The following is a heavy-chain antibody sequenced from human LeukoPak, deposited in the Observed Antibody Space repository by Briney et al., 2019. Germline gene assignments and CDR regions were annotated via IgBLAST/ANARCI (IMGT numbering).Heavy chain of an antibody. CDR2: ISYDGSNK. D-gene: IGHD5-12*01. CDR1: GFTFSSYA. CDR3: ARGSMGYGDY. V-gene: IGHV3-30*04. Sequence: GRSLRLSCAASGFTFSSYAMHWVRQAPGKGLEWVAVISYDGSNKYYADSVKGRFTISRDNSKNTLYLQTNSLRAEDTAVYYCARGSMGYGDYWGQGTLVTVSS. J-gene: IGHJ4*02.